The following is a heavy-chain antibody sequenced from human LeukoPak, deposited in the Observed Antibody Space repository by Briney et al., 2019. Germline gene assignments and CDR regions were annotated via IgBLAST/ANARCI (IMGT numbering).Heavy chain of an antibody. D-gene: IGHD3-3*01. Sequence: GESLKISCKGSGYSFTSYWIGWVRQMPGKGLEWMGIIYPGDSDTRYSPSFQGQVTISADKSISTAYLQWSSLKASDTAMYYCARRRYDFWSGYYREVDYWGQGTLVTVSS. CDR3: ARRRYDFWSGYYREVDY. V-gene: IGHV5-51*01. J-gene: IGHJ4*02. CDR2: IYPGDSDT. CDR1: GYSFTSYW.